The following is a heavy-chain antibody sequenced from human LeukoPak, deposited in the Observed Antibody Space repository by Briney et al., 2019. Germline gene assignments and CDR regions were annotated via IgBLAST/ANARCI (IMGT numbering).Heavy chain of an antibody. D-gene: IGHD3-10*01. V-gene: IGHV3-7*01. J-gene: IGHJ4*02. CDR2: IKQGGSEK. Sequence: GGSLRLSCAASGFTFSSYWMSWVRQVPGKGLEWVANIKQGGSEKYYVDSVKGRFTISRDNAKNSLYLQMNSLRAEDTAVYYCARVSMVRGTVMWAPLYYFDYWGQGTLVTVSS. CDR1: GFTFSSYW. CDR3: ARVSMVRGTVMWAPLYYFDY.